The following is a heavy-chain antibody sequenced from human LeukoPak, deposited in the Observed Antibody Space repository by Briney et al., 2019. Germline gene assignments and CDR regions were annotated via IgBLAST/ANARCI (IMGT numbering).Heavy chain of an antibody. V-gene: IGHV4-4*07. Sequence: GSLRLSCAASGFTFSSYGMNWVRQAPGKGLEWIGRIYTSGSTTYNPSLKSRVTMSVDTSKSQFSLNLMSVTAADTAVYYCTRDTGTTGEVKFDPWGQGTLVTVSS. CDR1: GFTFSSYG. D-gene: IGHD4-17*01. CDR3: TRDTGTTGEVKFDP. CDR2: IYTSGST. J-gene: IGHJ5*02.